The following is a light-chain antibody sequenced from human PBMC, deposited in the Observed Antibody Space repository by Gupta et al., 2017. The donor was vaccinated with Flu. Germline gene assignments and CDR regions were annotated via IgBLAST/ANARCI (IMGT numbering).Light chain of an antibody. CDR1: QSVSYNS. V-gene: IGKV3-20*01. CDR3: QEYRSSART. J-gene: IGKJ4*01. CDR2: GAS. Sequence: EIVLTQSPGTLALSPGERDTLSCRASQSVSYNSLAWYQQKLGQAPRLLIYGASKWATGIPDRFSGSGSGTDFTLTISRLEPQDFAVYYCQEYRSSARTFGGATKVEV.